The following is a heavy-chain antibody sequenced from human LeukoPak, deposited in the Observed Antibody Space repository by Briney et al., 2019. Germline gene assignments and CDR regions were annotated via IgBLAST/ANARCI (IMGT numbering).Heavy chain of an antibody. Sequence: ASVKVSCKASGYTFSSYYMHWVRQAPGQGLEWMGIINPSGGSTKYAQKFQGRVTMTSDTSTSTVYMELSSLRSEDTAVYYCARDDSSGPQVYWGQGTLVTVSS. CDR3: ARDDSSGPQVY. CDR2: INPSGGST. D-gene: IGHD3-22*01. CDR1: GYTFSSYY. V-gene: IGHV1-46*01. J-gene: IGHJ4*02.